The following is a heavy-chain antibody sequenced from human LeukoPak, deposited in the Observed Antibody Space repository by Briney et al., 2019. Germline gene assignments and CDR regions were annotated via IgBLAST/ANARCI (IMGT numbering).Heavy chain of an antibody. V-gene: IGHV4-39*01. CDR3: ARRRIGDYFDY. CDR2: IYYSGST. J-gene: IGHJ4*02. D-gene: IGHD3-16*01. Sequence: SETLSLTCTVSGGSISSSSYYWGWIRQPPGKGLGWIGSIYYSGSTYYNPSLKSRVTISVDTSKNQFSLKLSSVTAADTAVYYCARRRIGDYFDYWGQGTLVTVSS. CDR1: GGSISSSSYY.